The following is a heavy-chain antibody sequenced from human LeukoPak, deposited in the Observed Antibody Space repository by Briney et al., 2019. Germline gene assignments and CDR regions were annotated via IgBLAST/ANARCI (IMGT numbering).Heavy chain of an antibody. CDR1: GGSISSGGYC. V-gene: IGHV4-31*03. Sequence: SQTLSLTCTVSGGSISSGGYCWSWIRQHPGKGLEWIGYIYYSGSTYYNPSLKSRVTISVDTSKNQFSLKLSSVTAADTAVYYCAREPYRYCSGGSCYPYNWFDPWGQGTLVTVSS. D-gene: IGHD2-15*01. J-gene: IGHJ5*02. CDR2: IYYSGST. CDR3: AREPYRYCSGGSCYPYNWFDP.